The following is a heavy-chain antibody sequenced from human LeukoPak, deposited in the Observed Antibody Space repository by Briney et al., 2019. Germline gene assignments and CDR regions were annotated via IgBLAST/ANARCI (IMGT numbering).Heavy chain of an antibody. J-gene: IGHJ4*02. D-gene: IGHD3-10*01. CDR3: AKDGGDFDY. Sequence: PGGSLRLSCAASGFTFSSYGMHWVRQAPGKGLEWVAFIRYDGSNKYYADSVKGRFTISRDNSKNTLYLQVNSLRAEDTAVYYCAKDGGDFDYWGQGTLVTVSS. V-gene: IGHV3-30*02. CDR1: GFTFSSYG. CDR2: IRYDGSNK.